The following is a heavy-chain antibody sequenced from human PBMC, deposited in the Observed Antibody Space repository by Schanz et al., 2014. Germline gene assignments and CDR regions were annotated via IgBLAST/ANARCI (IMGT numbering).Heavy chain of an antibody. V-gene: IGHV3-23*04. CDR1: GFPSSSFS. CDR3: ARGGPAYYFDD. CDR2: ISGSGAST. Sequence: EVQLVESGGGLVQLGGPLRLSCPASGFPSSSFSMTWARQSPGKGLEWVSGISGSGASTYSADSVKGRFTISRDNSNKTVDLQMNSLRAEDTAVYYCARGGPAYYFDDWGQGTLVTVSS. J-gene: IGHJ4*02.